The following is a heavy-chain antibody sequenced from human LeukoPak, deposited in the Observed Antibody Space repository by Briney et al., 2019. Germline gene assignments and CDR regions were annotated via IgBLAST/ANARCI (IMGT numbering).Heavy chain of an antibody. CDR1: GGSISAYY. CDR3: ARALGRYNWNYGFDY. V-gene: IGHV4-59*01. CDR2: IYYIGST. Sequence: SETLSLTCTVSGGSISAYYWSWIRQSPGKGLEWIGYIYYIGSTNYNPSLKSRVTISADTSKNQFSLKVNSVTAADTAVYYCARALGRYNWNYGFDYWGQGTLVTVSS. D-gene: IGHD1-7*01. J-gene: IGHJ4*02.